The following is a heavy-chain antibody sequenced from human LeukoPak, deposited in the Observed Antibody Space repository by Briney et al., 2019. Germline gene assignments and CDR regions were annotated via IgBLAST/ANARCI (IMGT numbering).Heavy chain of an antibody. J-gene: IGHJ4*02. D-gene: IGHD2-15*01. CDR3: ARHAGYCTGGKCYSFYYFDY. Sequence: GESLKISSKASGYTFTNYWIGWVRHTPGKGLEWMGIIHPGDSDTRYRTSFQGRVTMSVDESTSTPYLHWTSLKASDTAIYYCARHAGYCTGGKCYSFYYFDYWGQGTLVTVSS. V-gene: IGHV5-51*01. CDR1: GYTFTNYW. CDR2: IHPGDSDT.